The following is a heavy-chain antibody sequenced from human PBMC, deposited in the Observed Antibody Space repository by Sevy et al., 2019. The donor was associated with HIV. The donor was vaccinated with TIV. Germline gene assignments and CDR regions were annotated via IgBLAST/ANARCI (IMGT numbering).Heavy chain of an antibody. Sequence: GGCLRLSCAASGFTFSTYTMNWVRQAPGKGLEWVSAISGSGGSTYYADSVKGRFTISRDKSKNTLYLQMNSLIAEDTAVYYCAKGDRTFYGMDVWGQGTTVTVSS. CDR1: GFTFSTYT. CDR3: AKGDRTFYGMDV. V-gene: IGHV3-23*01. CDR2: ISGSGGST. J-gene: IGHJ6*02. D-gene: IGHD2-2*01.